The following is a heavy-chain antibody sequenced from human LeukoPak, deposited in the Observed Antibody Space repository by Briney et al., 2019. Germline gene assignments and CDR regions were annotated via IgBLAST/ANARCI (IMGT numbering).Heavy chain of an antibody. Sequence: GGSLRLSCAASGFTFSTYWMHWVRQAPGKGLGWVSRINSDGSTINYADSMKGRFTISRDNAKHTLYLQMNSLRVEDTAVYYCAREEAPAEGDDAFDIWGQGTMVTVSS. CDR1: GFTFSTYW. CDR3: AREEAPAEGDDAFDI. V-gene: IGHV3-74*01. J-gene: IGHJ3*02. CDR2: INSDGSTI. D-gene: IGHD3-16*01.